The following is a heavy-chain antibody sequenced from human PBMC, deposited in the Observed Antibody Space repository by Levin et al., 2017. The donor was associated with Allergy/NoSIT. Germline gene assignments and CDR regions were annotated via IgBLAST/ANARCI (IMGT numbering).Heavy chain of an antibody. CDR3: ARNRIIVSRRNDYYDSMDV. Sequence: PSETLSLTCSVSGGSFSSGTYYWSWIRRPPGKGLEWIGYINYRGVTKYNPSLKSRVTISVDTSKNEFSLKVTSVTAADTAVYYCARNRIIVSRRNDYYDSMDVWGEGTTVTVSA. J-gene: IGHJ6*04. D-gene: IGHD5/OR15-5a*01. CDR1: GGSFSSGTYY. V-gene: IGHV4-61*01. CDR2: INYRGVT.